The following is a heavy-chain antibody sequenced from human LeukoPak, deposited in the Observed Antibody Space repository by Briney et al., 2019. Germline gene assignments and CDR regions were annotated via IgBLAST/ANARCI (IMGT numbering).Heavy chain of an antibody. V-gene: IGHV4-4*02. D-gene: IGHD3-22*01. CDR3: ARGSRSPNYDSSGYYVY. CDR2: IYHSGST. CDR1: GFTFSSYS. J-gene: IGHJ4*02. Sequence: PGGSLRLSCAASGFTFSSYSMNWVRQPPGKGLEWIGEIYHSGSTDYSPSLRSRLTISLDTSKNQFSLNLSSVTAADTAVYYCARGSRSPNYDSSGYYVYWGQGILVTVSS.